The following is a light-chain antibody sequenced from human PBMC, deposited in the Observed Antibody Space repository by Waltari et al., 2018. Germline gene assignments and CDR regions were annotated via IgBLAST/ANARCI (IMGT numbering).Light chain of an antibody. CDR2: LGS. Sequence: DIVVTQSPLSLTVTPGEPASISCRSSQSLLHSNGNNYLDWYLQKPGQSPQLLIYLGSNRSSGVPDRVSGSRSGTEFTLKNSRVEAEDVGVYYCMQSLQALWTFGQGTKVEIK. J-gene: IGKJ1*01. CDR3: MQSLQALWT. V-gene: IGKV2-28*01. CDR1: QSLLHSNGNNY.